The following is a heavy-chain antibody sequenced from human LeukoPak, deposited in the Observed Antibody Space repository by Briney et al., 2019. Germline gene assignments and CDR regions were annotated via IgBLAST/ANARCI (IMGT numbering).Heavy chain of an antibody. D-gene: IGHD2-21*02. V-gene: IGHV4-4*02. J-gene: IGHJ5*02. CDR2: IYHSGST. Sequence: PSGTLSLTCAVSGGSISSSNWWSWVRQPPGKGLEWIGEIYHSGSTNYNPSLKSRVTISVDKSKNQFSLKLSSVTAADTAVYYCARDQRDCGGDCYPPAGGVDPWGQGTLVTVSS. CDR1: GGSISSSNW. CDR3: ARDQRDCGGDCYPPAGGVDP.